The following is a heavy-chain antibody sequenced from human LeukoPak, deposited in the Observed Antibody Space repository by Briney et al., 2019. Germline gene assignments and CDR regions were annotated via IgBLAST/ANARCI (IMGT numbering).Heavy chain of an antibody. CDR3: AKDTNYYGFDAFDI. Sequence: GGSLRLSCAASGFTFSSYGMHWVRQAPGKGLEWVAFIRYDGSNKYYADSVKGRFTISRDNAKNSLYLQMNSLRAEDTALYYCAKDTNYYGFDAFDIWGQGTMVTVSS. D-gene: IGHD3-10*01. CDR1: GFTFSSYG. V-gene: IGHV3-30*02. J-gene: IGHJ3*02. CDR2: IRYDGSNK.